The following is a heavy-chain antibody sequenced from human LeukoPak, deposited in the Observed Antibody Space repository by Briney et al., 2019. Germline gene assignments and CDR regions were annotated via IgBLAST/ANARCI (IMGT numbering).Heavy chain of an antibody. D-gene: IGHD6-13*01. J-gene: IGHJ4*02. CDR1: GGTFSSYG. V-gene: IGHV1-69*04. Sequence: ASVKVSCKASGGTFSSYGINWVRQAPGLGLEWMARIIPVVGILNYAQKFQGRVTITADNSTSTAYMELSSLRSDDTAVYYCARGAAAADDYWGQGTLVTVSS. CDR2: IIPVVGIL. CDR3: ARGAAAADDY.